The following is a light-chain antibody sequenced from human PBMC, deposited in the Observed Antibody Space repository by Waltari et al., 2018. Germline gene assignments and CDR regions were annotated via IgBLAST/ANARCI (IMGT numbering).Light chain of an antibody. CDR2: DAS. V-gene: IGKV1-33*01. CDR3: QQFDTLPPS. Sequence: DIQMTQSPSSLSASVGVRVTITCQASQDINNFLNWYQQKPGRAPSPLIYDASNLETGVPSRFSGSGSGTHFTLTISSLQTEDSATYYCQQFDTLPPSFGGGTKVEI. CDR1: QDINNF. J-gene: IGKJ4*01.